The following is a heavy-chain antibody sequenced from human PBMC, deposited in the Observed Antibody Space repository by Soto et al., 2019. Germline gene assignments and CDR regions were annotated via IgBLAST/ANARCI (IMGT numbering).Heavy chain of an antibody. CDR2: IYSHGNT. D-gene: IGHD3-10*01. Sequence: SETLSLTCAVSGGPISSRTYSWGWIRQPPGKSLEWIGTIYSHGNTYSNPSLKSRVTISVDTSNNQLSLKLRSVTAADTAVYYCARALAENRGRRGYYRYGMAVWGQGTTVTVSS. V-gene: IGHV4-39*01. CDR3: ARALAENRGRRGYYRYGMAV. J-gene: IGHJ6*02. CDR1: GGPISSRTYS.